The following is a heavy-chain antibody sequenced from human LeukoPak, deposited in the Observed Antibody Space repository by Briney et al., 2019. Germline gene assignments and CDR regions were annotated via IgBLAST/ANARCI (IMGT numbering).Heavy chain of an antibody. CDR2: IYYSGST. D-gene: IGHD3-22*01. Sequence: PSETLSLTCTVSGGSISSYYWSWIRQPPGKGLEWIGHIYYSGSTNYNPSLKSRVTISVDTSKNQFSLKLSSVTAADTAVYYCARDYYYYDSSGYYHWYFDLWGRGTLVTVSS. CDR1: GGSISSYY. CDR3: ARDYYYYDSSGYYHWYFDL. J-gene: IGHJ2*01. V-gene: IGHV4-59*01.